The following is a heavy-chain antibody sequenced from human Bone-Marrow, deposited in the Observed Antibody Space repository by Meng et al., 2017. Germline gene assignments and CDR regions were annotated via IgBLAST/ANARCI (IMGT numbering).Heavy chain of an antibody. CDR3: ARSIVGAEYYYYGMDV. Sequence: SVKVSCKASGGTFSSYAISWVRQAPGQGLEWMGGIIPIFGTANYAQKFRGRVTITADESTSTAYMELSSLRSEDTAVYYCARSIVGAEYYYYGMDVWGQGTTVTVSS. CDR1: GGTFSSYA. CDR2: IIPIFGTA. D-gene: IGHD1-26*01. V-gene: IGHV1-69*13. J-gene: IGHJ6*02.